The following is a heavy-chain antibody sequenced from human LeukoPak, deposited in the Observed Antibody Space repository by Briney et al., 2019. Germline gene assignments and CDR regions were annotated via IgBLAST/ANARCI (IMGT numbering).Heavy chain of an antibody. CDR3: ARDHAVYGSYGMDV. V-gene: IGHV1-69*13. D-gene: IGHD3-10*01. J-gene: IGHJ6*02. Sequence: SVKVSCKASGNSISNYAVSWVRQAPGQGLEWMGGIIPIFGTANYAQKFQGRVTITADESTSTAYMELSSLRSDDTAVYYCARDHAVYGSYGMDVWGQGTTVTVSS. CDR2: IIPIFGTA. CDR1: GNSISNYA.